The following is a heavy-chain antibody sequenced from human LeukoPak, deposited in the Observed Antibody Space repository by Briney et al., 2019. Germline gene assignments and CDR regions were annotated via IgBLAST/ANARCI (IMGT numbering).Heavy chain of an antibody. Sequence: PGGSLRLSCAASGFTFSSYWMSWVRQAPGKGLEWVANIKQDGSGKYYVDSVKGRFTISRDNAKNSLYLQMNSLRAEDTAVYYCAREKGVWYSSGWTYFQHWGQGTLVTVSS. V-gene: IGHV3-7*03. CDR2: IKQDGSGK. D-gene: IGHD6-19*01. J-gene: IGHJ1*01. CDR1: GFTFSSYW. CDR3: AREKGVWYSSGWTYFQH.